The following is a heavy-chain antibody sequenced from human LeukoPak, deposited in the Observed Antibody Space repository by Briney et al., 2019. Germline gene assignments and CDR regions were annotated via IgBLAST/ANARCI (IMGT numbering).Heavy chain of an antibody. D-gene: IGHD1-26*01. V-gene: IGHV3-23*01. CDR3: AKGGAITFQY. Sequence: GGSLRLSCAASGSTFNSYAMSWVRQAPGKGLKWVSAITNNGDSTYYADSVKGRFTISRDNSKNTLYLQMNSLRAEDTAVYYCAKGGAITFQYWGQGTLVTVSS. CDR2: ITNNGDST. CDR1: GSTFNSYA. J-gene: IGHJ1*01.